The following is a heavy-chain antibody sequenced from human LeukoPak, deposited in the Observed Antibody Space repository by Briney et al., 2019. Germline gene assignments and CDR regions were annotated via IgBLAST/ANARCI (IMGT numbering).Heavy chain of an antibody. CDR1: GFTVSSYY. D-gene: IGHD3-22*01. J-gene: IGHJ4*02. Sequence: TGGSLRLSCAVSGFTVSSYYMGWVRQAPGKGLEWVSVIYTAGDTYHADSVKGRFTVSRDNSKNTMYLQMNGLRAEDTAVYYCVRDCDDSSGYCPLWGQGTLVTVSS. V-gene: IGHV3-66*02. CDR3: VRDCDDSSGYCPL. CDR2: IYTAGDT.